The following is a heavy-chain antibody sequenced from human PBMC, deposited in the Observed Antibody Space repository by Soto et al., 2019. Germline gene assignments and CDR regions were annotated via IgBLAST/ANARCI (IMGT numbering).Heavy chain of an antibody. CDR3: ARAPYSSSSFFFDY. V-gene: IGHV1-46*01. CDR1: GYSFTAYF. Sequence: GASVKVSCKASGYSFTAYFMHWVRQAPGQGLEWMGIVHPSGGNTNYAQKFQGRVTMTWDTSTTTVYMELSSLRSDDTAVYYCARAPYSSSSFFFDYWGHGNTVTLSS. CDR2: VHPSGGNT. D-gene: IGHD6-6*01. J-gene: IGHJ4*01.